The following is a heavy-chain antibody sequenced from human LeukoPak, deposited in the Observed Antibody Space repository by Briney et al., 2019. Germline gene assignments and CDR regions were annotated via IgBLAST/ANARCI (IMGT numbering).Heavy chain of an antibody. J-gene: IGHJ1*01. Sequence: PGGSLRLSCAASGFTFSRYWMTWVRLAPGKGLEWVANIKQDGTEKYYVDSVKGRFTISRDNSKNTLYLQMNSLRAEDTAVYYCAKDRLCRHWGQGTLVTVSS. CDR1: GFTFSRYW. CDR3: AKDRLCRH. V-gene: IGHV3-7*05. D-gene: IGHD3-16*01. CDR2: IKQDGTEK.